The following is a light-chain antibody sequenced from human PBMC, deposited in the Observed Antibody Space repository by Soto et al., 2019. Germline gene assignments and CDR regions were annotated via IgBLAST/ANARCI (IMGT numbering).Light chain of an antibody. J-gene: IGKJ2*01. CDR1: QSVNSY. CDR2: DAS. Sequence: EIVLTQSPATLSLSPGERATLSCRASQSVNSYLAWYQQKPGQAPRLLIYDASNRATGIPARFSGSGSRTDFTLTISSLEPEDFAVYYCQQRRNWPPTFGQGTKLEIK. V-gene: IGKV3-11*01. CDR3: QQRRNWPPT.